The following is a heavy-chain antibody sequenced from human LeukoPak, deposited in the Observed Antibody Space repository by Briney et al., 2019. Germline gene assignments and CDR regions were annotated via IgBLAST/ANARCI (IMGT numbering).Heavy chain of an antibody. D-gene: IGHD6-13*01. V-gene: IGHV4-34*01. J-gene: IGHJ4*02. CDR1: GGSFSGYY. CDR2: INHSGST. Sequence: SETLSLTCAVYGGSFSGYYWRWIRQPPGKGLEWIGEINHSGSTNYNPALKSRVPISVDTSKNQYSVKLSSGTAADTAVYYCAIAGAAAGTLNDYWGQGTLVTVSS. CDR3: AIAGAAAGTLNDY.